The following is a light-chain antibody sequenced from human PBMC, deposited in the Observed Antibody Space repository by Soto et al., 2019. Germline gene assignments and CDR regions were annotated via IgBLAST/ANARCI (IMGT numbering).Light chain of an antibody. V-gene: IGKV3-20*01. CDR2: GAS. CDR3: QQFGSSYT. Sequence: EIVLTQSPGTLSLSPGERATLSCRASQSVSSGYLAWYQQKPGQAPRLLIYGASSRATGIPDRFSGSGSGTDFTLTISRLEPEDFAVYYCQQFGSSYTFGQGTKLEIE. CDR1: QSVSSGY. J-gene: IGKJ2*01.